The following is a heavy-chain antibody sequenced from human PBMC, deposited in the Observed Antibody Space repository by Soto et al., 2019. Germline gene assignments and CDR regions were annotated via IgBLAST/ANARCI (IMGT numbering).Heavy chain of an antibody. V-gene: IGHV3-74*03. J-gene: IGHJ4*02. CDR1: GFTFSNFR. Sequence: EVQLVESGGGLVQPGGSLRLSCAASGFTFSNFRMHWVRQAPGKGLVWVSRIYSDGSGLMYADSVKGRFTISRDNAKSTLYLQMNSLRAEDTAVYYCATLNSFGSDYWGRGTLVTVSS. CDR2: IYSDGSGL. D-gene: IGHD5-18*01. CDR3: ATLNSFGSDY.